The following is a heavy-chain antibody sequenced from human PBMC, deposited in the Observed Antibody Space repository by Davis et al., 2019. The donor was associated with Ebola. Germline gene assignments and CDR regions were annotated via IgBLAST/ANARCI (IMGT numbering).Heavy chain of an antibody. J-gene: IGHJ4*02. D-gene: IGHD4-17*01. CDR2: VYQSGDT. V-gene: IGHV4-38-2*01. Sequence: PSETLSLTCAVSGSSISSGFYWGWIRQPPGKGLEWIGGVYQSGDTHYNPSFKSRVTISADTSKNMFSLRLTSVTAADTAVYSCAGAVTLTTPWYWGQGTQVTVSS. CDR3: AGAVTLTTPWY. CDR1: GSSISSGFY.